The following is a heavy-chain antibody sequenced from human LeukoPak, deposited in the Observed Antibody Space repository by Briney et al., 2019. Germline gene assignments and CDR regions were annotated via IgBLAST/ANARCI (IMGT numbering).Heavy chain of an antibody. CDR2: INPNSGGT. J-gene: IGHJ4*02. CDR3: ASSGSGYYYVFDY. D-gene: IGHD3-22*01. V-gene: IGHV1-2*02. CDR1: GYTFTGYY. Sequence: GASVKVSCKASGYTFTGYYMHWVRQAPGQGLEWRGWINPNSGGTNYAQKFQGRVTMTRDTSISTAYMELSRLRSDDTAVYYCASSGSGYYYVFDYWGQGTLVTVSS.